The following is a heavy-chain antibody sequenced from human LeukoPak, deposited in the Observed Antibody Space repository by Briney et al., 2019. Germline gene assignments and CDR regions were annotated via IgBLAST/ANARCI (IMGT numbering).Heavy chain of an antibody. Sequence: GGSLRLSCAASGFTFINYAMSWVRQAPGKGLEWVAVIWYDGSNKYYADSVKGRFTISRDNSKNTLYLQMNSLRAEDTAVYYCARSLWGSYHRRKVGLYFDHWGQGTLVTVSS. CDR1: GFTFINYA. CDR3: ARSLWGSYHRRKVGLYFDH. J-gene: IGHJ4*02. V-gene: IGHV3-33*08. CDR2: IWYDGSNK. D-gene: IGHD3-16*01.